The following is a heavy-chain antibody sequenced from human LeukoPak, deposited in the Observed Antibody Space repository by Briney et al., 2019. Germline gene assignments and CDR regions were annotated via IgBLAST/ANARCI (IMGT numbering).Heavy chain of an antibody. CDR1: GGSISGYY. V-gene: IGHV4-34*01. CDR2: INHSGST. J-gene: IGHJ4*02. D-gene: IGHD5-18*01. Sequence: PSETLSLTCTVSGGSISGYYWSWIRQPPGKGLEWIGEINHSGSTNYNPSLKSRVTISVDTSKNQFSLKLSSVTAADTAVYYCARGLPPPERYSYGLHYFDYWGQGTLVTVSS. CDR3: ARGLPPPERYSYGLHYFDY.